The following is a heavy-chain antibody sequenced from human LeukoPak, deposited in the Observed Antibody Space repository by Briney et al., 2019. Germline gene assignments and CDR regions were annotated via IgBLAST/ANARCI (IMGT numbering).Heavy chain of an antibody. J-gene: IGHJ6*03. D-gene: IGHD1-1*01. CDR3: ARWNGAGYYYYYYMDV. CDR1: GFTFDDYG. V-gene: IGHV3-20*04. Sequence: GGSLRHSCAASGFTFDDYGMSWVRQAPGKGLEWVSGINWNGGSTGYADSVKGRFTISRDNAKNSLYLQMNSLRAEDTALYYCARWNGAGYYYYYYMDVWGKGTTVTVSS. CDR2: INWNGGST.